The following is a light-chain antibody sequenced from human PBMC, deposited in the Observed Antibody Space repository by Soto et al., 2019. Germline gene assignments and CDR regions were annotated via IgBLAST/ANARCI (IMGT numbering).Light chain of an antibody. CDR1: QSVSSSY. CDR2: GAS. Sequence: ERVLTQSPGTLSLSPGERATLSCRASQSVSSSYLAWYQQKPGQAPRLLIYGASSRATGIPDRFSGSGSGTDFTLTISRLEPEDFAVYYCQQYGSSPTFGQGTKVEIK. V-gene: IGKV3-20*01. J-gene: IGKJ1*01. CDR3: QQYGSSPT.